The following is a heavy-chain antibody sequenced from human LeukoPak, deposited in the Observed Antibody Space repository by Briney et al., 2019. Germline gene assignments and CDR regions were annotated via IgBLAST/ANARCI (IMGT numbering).Heavy chain of an antibody. J-gene: IGHJ5*02. CDR3: AKEDGWLDP. V-gene: IGHV3-15*01. CDR2: IKSKADGGTT. CDR1: GFTFSTHA. Sequence: GGSLRLSCAASGFTFSTHAMSWVRQAPGKGLEWVGRIKSKADGGTTDYAAPVKGRFTISRDDSKNTLYLQMNSLKTEDTAIYYCAKEDGWLDPWGQGTLVTVFS.